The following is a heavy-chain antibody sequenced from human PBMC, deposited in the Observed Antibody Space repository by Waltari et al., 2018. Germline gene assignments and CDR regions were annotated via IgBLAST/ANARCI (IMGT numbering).Heavy chain of an antibody. D-gene: IGHD3-22*01. CDR2: INTNTGNP. CDR3: AREEWDYYDSSGYYFRY. V-gene: IGHV7-4-1*02. J-gene: IGHJ4*02. CDR1: GYTFTSYA. Sequence: QVQLVQSGSELKKPGASLKVSCKASGYTFTSYAMNWVRQAPGQGLDWMGWINTNTGNPTYAQGFTGRFVFSLDTSVSTAYLQISSLKAEDTAVYYCAREEWDYYDSSGYYFRYWGQGTLVTVSS.